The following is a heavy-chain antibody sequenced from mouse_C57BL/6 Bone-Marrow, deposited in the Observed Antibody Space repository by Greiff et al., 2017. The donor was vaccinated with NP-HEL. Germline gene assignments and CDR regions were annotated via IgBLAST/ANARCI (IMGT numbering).Heavy chain of an antibody. J-gene: IGHJ4*01. Sequence: EVMLVESGGGLVKPGGSLKLSCAASGFTFSDYGMHWVRQAPEKGLEWVAYISSGSSTIYYADTVKGRFTISRDNAKNTLFLQMTSLRSEDTAMYYCARLIYYYGSSLSYAMDYWGQGTSVTVSS. D-gene: IGHD1-1*01. V-gene: IGHV5-17*01. CDR2: ISSGSSTI. CDR3: ARLIYYYGSSLSYAMDY. CDR1: GFTFSDYG.